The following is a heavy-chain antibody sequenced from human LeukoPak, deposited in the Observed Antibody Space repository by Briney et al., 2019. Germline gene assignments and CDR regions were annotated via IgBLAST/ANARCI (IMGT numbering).Heavy chain of an antibody. Sequence: SETLSLTCTVSGGSISSGGYYWSWIRQPPGKGLEWIGYICHSGSTYYNPSLKSRVTISVDRSKNQFSLKLSSVTAADTAVYYCAKGYCTNGVWGCTGYYYYMDVWGKGTTVTVSS. CDR2: ICHSGST. CDR1: GGSISSGGYY. D-gene: IGHD2-8*01. J-gene: IGHJ6*03. CDR3: AKGYCTNGVWGCTGYYYYMDV. V-gene: IGHV4-30-2*01.